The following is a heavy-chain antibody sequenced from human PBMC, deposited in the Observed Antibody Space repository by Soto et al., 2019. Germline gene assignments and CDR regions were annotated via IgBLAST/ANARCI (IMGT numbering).Heavy chain of an antibody. D-gene: IGHD2-15*01. CDR3: AREAFTVSGGTSPVRVGRIDV. Sequence: EGQLVETGGGLIQPGGSLRLSCAASDFTVGTNYMSWVRRAPGRGLEWVSIIYRDGKTYYADSVRGRFIISRDDSKNTLDLQMNSLRVEDTAIYYCAREAFTVSGGTSPVRVGRIDVWGQGTTVTVSS. CDR2: IYRDGKT. CDR1: DFTVGTNY. V-gene: IGHV3-53*02. J-gene: IGHJ6*02.